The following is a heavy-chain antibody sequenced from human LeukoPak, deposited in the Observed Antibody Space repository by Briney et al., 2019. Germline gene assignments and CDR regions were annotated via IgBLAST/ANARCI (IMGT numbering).Heavy chain of an antibody. D-gene: IGHD2-15*01. Sequence: QPGGSLRLSCAASGFTSSSYETNWVRQAPGKGLEWVSYISSSGTTIYYADSVKGRFTISRDNAKNSLYLQMNSLRAEDTAVYYCARVGVVVAATGNLWFDPWGQGTLVTVSS. CDR1: GFTSSSYE. J-gene: IGHJ5*02. CDR2: ISSSGTTI. CDR3: ARVGVVVAATGNLWFDP. V-gene: IGHV3-48*03.